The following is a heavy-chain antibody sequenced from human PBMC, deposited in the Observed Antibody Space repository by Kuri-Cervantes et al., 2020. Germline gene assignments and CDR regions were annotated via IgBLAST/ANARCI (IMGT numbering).Heavy chain of an antibody. CDR3: ARVGVDYDFWSGYKSGDYFDY. CDR2: ISAYNGNT. D-gene: IGHD3-3*01. Sequence: ASVKVSCKASGYTFTSYGISWVRQAPGQGLEWMGWISAYNGNTNYAQKLQGRVTMTTDTSTSTAYMELRSLRSDDTAVYYCARVGVDYDFWSGYKSGDYFDYWGQGTLVTVSS. J-gene: IGHJ4*02. V-gene: IGHV1-18*01. CDR1: GYTFTSYG.